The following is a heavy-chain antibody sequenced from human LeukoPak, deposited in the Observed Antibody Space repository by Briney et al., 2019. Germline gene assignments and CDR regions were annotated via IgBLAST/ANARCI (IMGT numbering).Heavy chain of an antibody. D-gene: IGHD5-18*01. CDR1: GYTFIGYY. J-gene: IGHJ4*02. CDR3: SRGSGISYGGIDY. Sequence: ASLKVSCKASGYTFIGYYLHWVRQAPGQGLEWMGWIHPKSGDTKYAPKFLGRVTLTRDTSATIVYMDLTWLTSDDTAVYYCSRGSGISYGGIDYWGQGTLVTVSS. V-gene: IGHV1-2*02. CDR2: IHPKSGDT.